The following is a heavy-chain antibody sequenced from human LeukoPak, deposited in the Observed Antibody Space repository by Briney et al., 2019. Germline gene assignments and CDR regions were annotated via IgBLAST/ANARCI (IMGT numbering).Heavy chain of an antibody. J-gene: IGHJ4*02. V-gene: IGHV1-8*03. CDR3: ARRYSSSWYDFDY. CDR2: MNPNSGNT. CDR1: GYTFTSYD. Sequence: ASVKVSCKASGYTFTSYDINWVRQATGQGLEWMGWMNPNSGNTGYAQKFQGRVTITRNTSISTAYMELSSLRSDDTAVYYCARRYSSSWYDFDYWGQGTLVTVSS. D-gene: IGHD6-13*01.